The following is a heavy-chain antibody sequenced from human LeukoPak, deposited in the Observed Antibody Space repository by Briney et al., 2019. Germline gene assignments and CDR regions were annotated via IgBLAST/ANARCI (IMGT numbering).Heavy chain of an antibody. CDR3: ARDFTGSGSFPYFDY. V-gene: IGHV4-39*07. CDR1: GGSISSSSYC. D-gene: IGHD3-10*01. J-gene: IGHJ4*02. Sequence: SETLSLTCAVSGGSISSSSYCWGWIRQPPGKGLEWIGSIYYSGSTYYNPSLKSRVTISVDTSKNQFSLKLSSVTAADTAVYYCARDFTGSGSFPYFDYWGQGTLVTVSS. CDR2: IYYSGST.